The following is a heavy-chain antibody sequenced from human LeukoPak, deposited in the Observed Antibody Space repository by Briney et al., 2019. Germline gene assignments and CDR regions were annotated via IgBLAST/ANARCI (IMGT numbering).Heavy chain of an antibody. D-gene: IGHD6-13*01. CDR1: GGSFSGYY. J-gene: IGHJ5*02. Sequence: SETLSLTCAVYGGSFSGYYWSWIRQPPGKGLEWIGEINHSGSTNYNPSLKSRVTISVDTSKNQFFLKLSSVTAADTAVYYCARSAGIAANWFDPWGQGTLVTVSS. CDR3: ARSAGIAANWFDP. V-gene: IGHV4-34*01. CDR2: INHSGST.